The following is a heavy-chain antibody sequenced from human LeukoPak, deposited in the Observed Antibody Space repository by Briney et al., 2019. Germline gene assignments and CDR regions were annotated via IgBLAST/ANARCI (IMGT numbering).Heavy chain of an antibody. D-gene: IGHD6-13*01. CDR3: AREWISSSWSPFDY. Sequence: GGSLRLSCAASGFTFSSYGMHWVRQAPGKGLEWVAVIWYDGSNKYYADSVKGRFTISRDNSKNTLYLQMNSLRAEDTAVYYCAREWISSSWSPFDYWGQGTLVTVSS. J-gene: IGHJ4*02. V-gene: IGHV3-33*01. CDR2: IWYDGSNK. CDR1: GFTFSSYG.